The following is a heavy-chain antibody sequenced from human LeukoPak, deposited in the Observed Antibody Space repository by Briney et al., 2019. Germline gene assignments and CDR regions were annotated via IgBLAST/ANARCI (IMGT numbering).Heavy chain of an antibody. CDR2: IYYSGST. CDR1: GDSISSGDYY. D-gene: IGHD2-2*01. Sequence: SQTLSLTCTVSGDSISSGDYYRSWIRQPPGKGLEWIGYIYYSGSTYYNPSLKSRVTISVDTSKNQFSLKLSSVTAADTAVYYCARDSAYCSSTSCSYFDYWGQGTLVTVSS. CDR3: ARDSAYCSSTSCSYFDY. V-gene: IGHV4-30-4*01. J-gene: IGHJ4*02.